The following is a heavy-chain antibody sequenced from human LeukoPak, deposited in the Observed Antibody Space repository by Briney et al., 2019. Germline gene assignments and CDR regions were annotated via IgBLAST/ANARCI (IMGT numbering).Heavy chain of an antibody. V-gene: IGHV3-53*01. CDR2: IYSGGST. CDR3: ARERTGYSSGWDYYYYYMDV. CDR1: GFTVSSNY. D-gene: IGHD6-19*01. Sequence: GGSLRLSCAGSGFTVSSNYMSWVRQAPGKGLEWVSVIYSGGSTYYADSVKGRFTISRDNSKNTLYLQMNSLRAEDTAVYYCARERTGYSSGWDYYYYYMDVWGKGTTVTVSS. J-gene: IGHJ6*03.